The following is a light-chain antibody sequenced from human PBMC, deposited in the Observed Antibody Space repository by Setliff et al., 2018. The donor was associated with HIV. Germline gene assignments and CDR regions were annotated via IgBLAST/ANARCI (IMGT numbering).Light chain of an antibody. CDR1: SSDVGGYNY. CDR2: EVR. CDR3: SSYAITNTLP. V-gene: IGLV2-14*01. J-gene: IGLJ1*01. Sequence: QSALTQPASVSGSPGQSITISCTGTSSDVGGYNYVSWCQQHPGKAPKPIIYEVRNRPSGVSNRFSGSKSGNTASLTISGLQAEDEADYYCSSYAITNTLPFGTGTKV.